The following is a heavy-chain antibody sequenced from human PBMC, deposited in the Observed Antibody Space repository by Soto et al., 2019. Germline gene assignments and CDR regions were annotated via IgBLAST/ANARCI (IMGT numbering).Heavy chain of an antibody. Sequence: PSETLSLTCTVSVGSISSGDYYWSWIRQPPGKGLEWIGYIYYSGSTYYNPSLKSRVTISVDTSKNQFSLKLSSVTAADTAVYYCAREGEYCSGGSCYPDDYWGQGTLVTVSS. CDR2: IYYSGST. CDR3: AREGEYCSGGSCYPDDY. D-gene: IGHD2-15*01. J-gene: IGHJ4*02. V-gene: IGHV4-30-4*01. CDR1: VGSISSGDYY.